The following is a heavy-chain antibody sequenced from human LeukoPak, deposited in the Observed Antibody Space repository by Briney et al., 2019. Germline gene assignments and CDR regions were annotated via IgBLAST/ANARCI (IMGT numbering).Heavy chain of an antibody. CDR2: ISSNSSYI. J-gene: IGHJ4*02. V-gene: IGHV3-21*01. D-gene: IGHD3-22*01. CDR3: ARLSEFSGYSLDY. Sequence: GGSLRLSCAASGFTFSSYSMNWVRQAPGKGLEWVSSISSNSSYIYYADSVKGRFTISRDNAKNSLYLQMNSLRAEDTAVYYCARLSEFSGYSLDYWGQGTLVTVSS. CDR1: GFTFSSYS.